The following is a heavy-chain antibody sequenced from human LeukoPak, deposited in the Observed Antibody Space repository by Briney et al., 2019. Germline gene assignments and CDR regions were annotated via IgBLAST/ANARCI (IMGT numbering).Heavy chain of an antibody. J-gene: IGHJ3*02. Sequence: ASVKVSCMASGYTFTGYYMHWVRQAPGQGLEWMGWIDPNSGGTMYAQKFQGRVSMTRDTSISTAYMELSRLRSDDTAVYYCTRLATLIDAFDIWGQGTMVIVSS. CDR2: IDPNSGGT. CDR3: TRLATLIDAFDI. V-gene: IGHV1-2*02. D-gene: IGHD1-1*01. CDR1: GYTFTGYY.